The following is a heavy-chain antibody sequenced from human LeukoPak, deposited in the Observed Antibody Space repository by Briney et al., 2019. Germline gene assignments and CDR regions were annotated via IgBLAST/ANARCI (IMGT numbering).Heavy chain of an antibody. D-gene: IGHD2-15*01. V-gene: IGHV1-24*01. CDR1: GYTLTELS. J-gene: IGHJ4*02. CDR2: FDPEHSET. CDR3: ATDPVGYCNANGCYSVDY. Sequence: ASVKVSCKVSGYTLTELSMHWVRQAPGKGLEWMGGFDPEHSETVYAQKFQGRLTMTEDTSTHTAYIELSSLRSDDAAVYYCATDPVGYCNANGCYSVDYWGQGTLVTVSS.